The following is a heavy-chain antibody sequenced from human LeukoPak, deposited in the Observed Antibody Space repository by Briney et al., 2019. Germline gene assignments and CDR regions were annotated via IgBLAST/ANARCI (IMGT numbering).Heavy chain of an antibody. CDR1: GFRFDDYG. V-gene: IGHV3-20*04. Sequence: PGGSLRLSCAASGFRFDDYGISWVRHVPGKGLEWVSGTNWDGASTGYADSVKGRFTISRDNVKNFLFLQMNSLRVEDTALYFCGRVYCSTTSCYDYYDYYMDVWGKGTTATVSS. CDR2: TNWDGAST. D-gene: IGHD2-2*01. CDR3: GRVYCSTTSCYDYYDYYMDV. J-gene: IGHJ6*03.